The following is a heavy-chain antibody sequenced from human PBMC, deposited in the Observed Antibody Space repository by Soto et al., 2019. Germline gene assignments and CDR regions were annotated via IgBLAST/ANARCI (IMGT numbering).Heavy chain of an antibody. V-gene: IGHV4-59*01. Sequence: SETLSLTCTVSGGSISSYYWSWIRQPPGKGLEWIGYIYYSGSTNYNPSLKSRVTISVDTSKNQFSLKLSSVTAADTAVYYCARVDIVATTQYYYYGMDVWGQGTTVTVSS. CDR2: IYYSGST. D-gene: IGHD5-12*01. J-gene: IGHJ6*02. CDR3: ARVDIVATTQYYYYGMDV. CDR1: GGSISSYY.